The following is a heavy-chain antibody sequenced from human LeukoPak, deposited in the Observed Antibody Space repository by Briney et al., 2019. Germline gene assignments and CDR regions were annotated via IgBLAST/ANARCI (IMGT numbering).Heavy chain of an antibody. CDR2: IYYSGST. J-gene: IGHJ4*02. D-gene: IGHD4-11*01. CDR3: ARGRRTTRRFDY. V-gene: IGHV4-59*12. Sequence: SETLSLTRTVSGGSISSYYWSWIRQPPGKGLEWIGYIYYSGSTNYNPSLKSRVTISVDTSKNQFSLKLSSVTAADTAVYYCARGRRTTRRFDYWGQGTLVTVSS. CDR1: GGSISSYY.